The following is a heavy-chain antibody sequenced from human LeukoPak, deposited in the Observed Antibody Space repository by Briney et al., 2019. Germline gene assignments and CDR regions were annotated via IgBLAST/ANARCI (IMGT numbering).Heavy chain of an antibody. CDR2: INHSGST. D-gene: IGHD1-26*01. CDR3: ALGGYFDY. CDR1: GGSFSGYY. Sequence: PSETLSLTCAVYGGSFSGYYWSWIRQPPGKGLEWIGEINHSGSTNYNPSLKSRVTISVDTSKNQFSLKLSSVTAAATAVYYCALGGYFDYWGQGTLVTVSS. V-gene: IGHV4-34*01. J-gene: IGHJ4*02.